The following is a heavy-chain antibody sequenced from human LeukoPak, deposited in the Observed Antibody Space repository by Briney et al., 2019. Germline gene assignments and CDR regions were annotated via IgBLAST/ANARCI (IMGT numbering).Heavy chain of an antibody. J-gene: IGHJ4*02. CDR3: ARDKSWYYYDSSAPGVFDY. Sequence: SETLSLTCTVSGASISSYYCSWIRQPPGKGLEWIGYIYYSGSTNYNPSLKSRVTISVDTSKNQFSLKLSSVTAADTAVYYCARDKSWYYYDSSAPGVFDYWGQGTLVTVSS. CDR1: GASISSYY. V-gene: IGHV4-59*01. D-gene: IGHD3-22*01. CDR2: IYYSGST.